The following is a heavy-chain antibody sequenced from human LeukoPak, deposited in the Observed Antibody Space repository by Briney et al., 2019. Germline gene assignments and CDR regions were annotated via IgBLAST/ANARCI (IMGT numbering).Heavy chain of an antibody. CDR2: IIPIFGAA. Sequence: GSSVKVSCKASGGTFCSYAISWVRQAPGQGLEWMGRIIPIFGAANYAQKFQGRVTITTDESTSTAYMELSSLRSEDTAVYYCASTLYYYDSSGYSLWGQGTLVTVSS. CDR3: ASTLYYYDSSGYSL. CDR1: GGTFCSYA. V-gene: IGHV1-69*05. D-gene: IGHD3-22*01. J-gene: IGHJ4*02.